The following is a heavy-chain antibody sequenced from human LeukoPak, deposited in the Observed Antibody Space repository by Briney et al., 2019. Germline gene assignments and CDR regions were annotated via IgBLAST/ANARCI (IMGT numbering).Heavy chain of an antibody. Sequence: GVLRLSCAASGFTFSSYSMNWVRQAPGKGLEWVSYISSSSTIYYADSVKGRFTISRDNAKNSLYLQMNSLRAEDTAVYYCARDEVTTIYGMDVWGQGTTVTVSS. J-gene: IGHJ6*02. D-gene: IGHD4-17*01. CDR1: GFTFSSYS. V-gene: IGHV3-48*04. CDR3: ARDEVTTIYGMDV. CDR2: ISSSSTI.